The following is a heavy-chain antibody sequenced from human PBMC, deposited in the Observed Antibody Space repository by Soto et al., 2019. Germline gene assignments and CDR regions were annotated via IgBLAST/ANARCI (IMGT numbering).Heavy chain of an antibody. CDR3: AASLYCSGGSCYTGPYDAFDI. D-gene: IGHD2-15*01. V-gene: IGHV1-58*02. CDR2: IVVGSGNT. J-gene: IGHJ3*02. Sequence: SVKVSCKASGFTFTSSAMQWVRQARGQRLEWIGWIVVGSGNTNYAQKFQERVTITRDMSTSTAYMELSSLRSEDTAVYYCAASLYCSGGSCYTGPYDAFDIWGQGTMVTVSS. CDR1: GFTFTSSA.